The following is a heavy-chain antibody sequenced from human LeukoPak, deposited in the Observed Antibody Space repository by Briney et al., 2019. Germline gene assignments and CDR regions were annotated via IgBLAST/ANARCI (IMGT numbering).Heavy chain of an antibody. CDR2: ISAYNGNT. D-gene: IGHD3-22*01. J-gene: IGHJ4*02. CDR1: GYTFTSYG. CDR3: ARDWKYYYDSSGYRMMLFGFDY. V-gene: IGHV1-18*01. Sequence: AASVKVSCKASGYTFTSYGISWVRQAPGQGLEWMGWISAYNGNTNYAQKLQGRVTMTTDTSTSTAYMELRSLRSDDTAVYYCARDWKYYYDSSGYRMMLFGFDYWGQGTLVTVSS.